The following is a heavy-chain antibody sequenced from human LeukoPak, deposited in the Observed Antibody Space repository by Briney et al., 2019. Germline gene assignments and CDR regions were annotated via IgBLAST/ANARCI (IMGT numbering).Heavy chain of an antibody. CDR3: AKDSLLTTWKSDAFDI. Sequence: GGSLRLSCAASGFTFSSYGMHWVRQAPGKGLEWVAFIRYDGSNKYYADSVKGRFTISRDNSKNTLYLQMNSLCAEDTAVYYCAKDSLLTTWKSDAFDIWGQRTMVTASS. CDR1: GFTFSSYG. D-gene: IGHD4-11*01. CDR2: IRYDGSNK. J-gene: IGHJ3*02. V-gene: IGHV3-30*02.